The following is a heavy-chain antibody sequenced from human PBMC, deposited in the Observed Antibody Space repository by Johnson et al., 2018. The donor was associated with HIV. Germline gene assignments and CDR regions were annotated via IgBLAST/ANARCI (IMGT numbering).Heavy chain of an antibody. CDR3: AKSSSATYYGDAFDM. J-gene: IGHJ3*02. CDR2: INGNGGST. V-gene: IGHV3-20*04. CDR1: GFAFHDRG. Sequence: VQLVESGGGVVRPGGSLRLSCAASGFAFHDRGMSWVRQAPGKGLEWVSGINGNGGSTAYADSVKGRFTISRDNSKKTLSLQMNSLRPEDTAVYYCAKSSSATYYGDAFDMWGQGTMVTVSS. D-gene: IGHD3-10*01.